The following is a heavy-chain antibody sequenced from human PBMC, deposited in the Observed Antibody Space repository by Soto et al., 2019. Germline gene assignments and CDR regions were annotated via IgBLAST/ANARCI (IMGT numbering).Heavy chain of an antibody. V-gene: IGHV4-31*03. CDR1: SGSISSCGCY. Sequence: TSERLSVTCTVASGSISSCGCYCVLIRHHPGKGLEWIGYIYYSGSTYYNPSLKSRVTISVDTSKNQFSLKLSSVTAADTAVYYCARCIVGATTRPNTFDYWGQGTLVT. D-gene: IGHD1-26*01. J-gene: IGHJ4*02. CDR2: IYYSGST. CDR3: ARCIVGATTRPNTFDY.